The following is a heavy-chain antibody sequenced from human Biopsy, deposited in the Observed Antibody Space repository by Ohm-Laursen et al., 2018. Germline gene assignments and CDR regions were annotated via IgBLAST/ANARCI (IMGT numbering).Heavy chain of an antibody. CDR1: GYTFTGYH. CDR3: TRGGYYYDSLAYYYWFDP. D-gene: IGHD3-22*01. Sequence: ASVKVSCSASGYTFTGYHVHWVRQAPGQGLEWMGWINAKTGGTNYAQKFQGRVTMTRDTSISTAYVDLSSLRPDDTAVYYCTRGGYYYDSLAYYYWFDPWGQGTLVTVSS. V-gene: IGHV1-2*02. J-gene: IGHJ5*02. CDR2: INAKTGGT.